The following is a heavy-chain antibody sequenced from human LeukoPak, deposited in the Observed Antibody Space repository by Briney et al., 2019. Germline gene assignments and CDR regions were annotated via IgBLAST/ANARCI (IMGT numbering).Heavy chain of an antibody. V-gene: IGHV5-51*01. Sequence: GESLKISCKGSGYNFTSYWIGWVRQMPGKGLEWMGIIYPGDSDTRYSPSFQGQVTISADKSISTAYLQWSSLKASDTAMYYCARRDYYGSGSYLSYFDYWGQGTLVTVSS. CDR2: IYPGDSDT. D-gene: IGHD3-10*01. CDR1: GYNFTSYW. CDR3: ARRDYYGSGSYLSYFDY. J-gene: IGHJ4*02.